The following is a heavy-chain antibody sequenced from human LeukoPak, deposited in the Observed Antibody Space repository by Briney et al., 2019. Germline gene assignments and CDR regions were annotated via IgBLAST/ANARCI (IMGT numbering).Heavy chain of an antibody. CDR2: ISRSGSTI. CDR1: GFTFSTYE. Sequence: QSGGSLRLSCAASGFTFSTYEMTWVRQSPGKGLEWVSYISRSGSTIYYADSVKGRFTISRDKARNSLYLQMNSLRAEDTAVYYCARDNYDSSGPYYFDYWGQETLVTVSS. CDR3: ARDNYDSSGPYYFDY. V-gene: IGHV3-48*03. D-gene: IGHD3-22*01. J-gene: IGHJ4*02.